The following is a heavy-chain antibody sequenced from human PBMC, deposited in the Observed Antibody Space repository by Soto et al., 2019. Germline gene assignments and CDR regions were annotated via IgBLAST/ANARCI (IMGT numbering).Heavy chain of an antibody. CDR2: INPSGDGT. CDR1: GYTFNAFY. J-gene: IGHJ6*02. D-gene: IGHD4-17*01. V-gene: IGHV1-46*02. Sequence: GASVKVSCKAFGYTFNAFYMHCVRQAPGQGLEWMGVINPSGDGTSYAQKFQGRVTMTRGTSTSTVYMELSSLRSEDTAVYYCARVALGYDYADVWGQGTTVTVSS. CDR3: ARVALGYDYADV.